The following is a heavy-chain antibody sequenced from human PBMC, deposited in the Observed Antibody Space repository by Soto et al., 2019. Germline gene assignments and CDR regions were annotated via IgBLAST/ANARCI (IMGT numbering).Heavy chain of an antibody. J-gene: IGHJ4*02. CDR3: ANGRSSGCLYY. D-gene: IGHD6-19*01. CDR1: GFTFDDYA. CDR2: ISWNSGSI. Sequence: SLRLSCAASGFTFDDYAMHWVRQAPGKGLEWVSGISWNSGSIGYADSVKGRFTISRDNAKNSLYLQMNSLRAEDTALYYCANGRSSGCLYYWGQGTLVTVSS. V-gene: IGHV3-9*01.